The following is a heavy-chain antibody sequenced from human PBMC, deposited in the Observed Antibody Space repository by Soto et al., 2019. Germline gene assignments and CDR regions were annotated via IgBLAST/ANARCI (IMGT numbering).Heavy chain of an antibody. Sequence: GGSLRLCCEAYGFTFSNYEMNWVRPAPGKGLEWVSYIRRSGTTIYYSDSVKGRFTISRDNAKNSLYLQMNSLRAEDTAVYYCARDPMGYYYYGMDVWGQGTTVTVSS. CDR1: GFTFSNYE. J-gene: IGHJ6*02. D-gene: IGHD2-8*01. V-gene: IGHV3-48*03. CDR2: IRRSGTTI. CDR3: ARDPMGYYYYGMDV.